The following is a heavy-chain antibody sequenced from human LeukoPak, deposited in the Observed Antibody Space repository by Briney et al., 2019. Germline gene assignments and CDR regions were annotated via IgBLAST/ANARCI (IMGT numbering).Heavy chain of an antibody. V-gene: IGHV4-59*01. Sequence: PSETLSLTCTVSGGSISSYYWSWIRQPPGKGLEWIGYIYYSGSTNYNPSLKSRVTKSVDTSKNQCSLKLSSVTAADTAVYYCARGTYSSGRIPFDYWGQGTLVTVSS. J-gene: IGHJ4*02. D-gene: IGHD6-19*01. CDR2: IYYSGST. CDR1: GGSISSYY. CDR3: ARGTYSSGRIPFDY.